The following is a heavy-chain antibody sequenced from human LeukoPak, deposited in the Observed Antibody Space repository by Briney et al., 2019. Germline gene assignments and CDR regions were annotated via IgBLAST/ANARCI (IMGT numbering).Heavy chain of an antibody. Sequence: PGGSLRLSCAASGFTFSSYGMHWVRQAPGKGLEWVAVISYDGSNKYYADSVKGRFTISRDNSKNTLYLQMNSLRAEDTAVYYCAKYKARGGSYYFDYWGQGTLVTVSS. CDR3: AKYKARGGSYYFDY. CDR1: GFTFSSYG. D-gene: IGHD3-16*01. J-gene: IGHJ4*02. CDR2: ISYDGSNK. V-gene: IGHV3-30*18.